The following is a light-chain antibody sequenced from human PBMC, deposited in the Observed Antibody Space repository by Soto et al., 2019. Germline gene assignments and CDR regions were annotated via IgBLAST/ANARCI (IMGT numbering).Light chain of an antibody. CDR1: QYISSW. CDR3: QHYNSQRT. J-gene: IGKJ1*01. CDR2: KAS. V-gene: IGKV1-5*03. Sequence: DIQMTQSPSTLSASVGDRVTITCRASQYISSWLAWYQQKPRKAPKLLIYKASSLESGVPSRFSGSGTGTVFTLLISRIQPDDFATSYCQHYNSQRTFGQPNTLAIK.